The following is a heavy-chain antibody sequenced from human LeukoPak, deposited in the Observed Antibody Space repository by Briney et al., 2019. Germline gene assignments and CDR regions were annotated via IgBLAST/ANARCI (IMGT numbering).Heavy chain of an antibody. CDR1: GGSFGGYY. D-gene: IGHD3-16*01. V-gene: IGHV4-34*01. CDR3: ASEGGVREKPFDY. J-gene: IGHJ4*02. Sequence: PSETLSLTCAVYGGSFGGYYWSWIRQPPGKGLEWIGEINHSGSTNYNPSLKSRVTISVDTSKNQFSLKLSSVTAADTAVYYCASEGGVREKPFDYWGQGTLVTVSS. CDR2: INHSGST.